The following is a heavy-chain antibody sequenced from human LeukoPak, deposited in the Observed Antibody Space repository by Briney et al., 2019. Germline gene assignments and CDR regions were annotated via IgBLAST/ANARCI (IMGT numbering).Heavy chain of an antibody. D-gene: IGHD1-26*01. CDR2: ISSSSSYI. CDR1: GFTFSSYS. CDR3: AREREGHFDY. V-gene: IGHV3-21*01. J-gene: IGHJ4*02. Sequence: GGSLRLSCAASGFTFSSYSMNWVRQAPGKGLEWVSSISSSSSYIYYADSVKGRFTISRDNAKHSLYLQMNSLRAEDTAVYYCAREREGHFDYWGQGTLVTVSS.